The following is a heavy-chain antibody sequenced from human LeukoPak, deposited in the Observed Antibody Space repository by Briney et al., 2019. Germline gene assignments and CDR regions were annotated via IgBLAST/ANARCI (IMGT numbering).Heavy chain of an antibody. Sequence: ASVKVSCKASGYTFTCYYMHWVRQAPGQGLEWMGWINPNSGGTNYAQKFQGRVTMTRDASISTAYMELSRLRSDDTAVYYCARIHGSGNYYNLYYFDYWGQGTLVTVSS. J-gene: IGHJ4*02. CDR1: GYTFTCYY. CDR2: INPNSGGT. V-gene: IGHV1-2*02. D-gene: IGHD3-10*01. CDR3: ARIHGSGNYYNLYYFDY.